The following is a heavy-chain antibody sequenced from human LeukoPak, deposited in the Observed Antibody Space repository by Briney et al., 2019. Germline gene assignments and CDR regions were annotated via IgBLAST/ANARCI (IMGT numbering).Heavy chain of an antibody. D-gene: IGHD3-9*01. CDR2: IYYSVST. CDR3: ARAGPRYFDWLDYYYGMDV. CDR1: GGSISSGGYY. Sequence: HPSETLSLTCTVSGGSISSGGYYWSWIRQHPGKGLEWIGYIYYSVSTYYNPSLKSRVTISVDTPKNQFSLKVSSVTAAHTAVYYCARAGPRYFDWLDYYYGMDVWGQGTTVTVSS. J-gene: IGHJ6*02. V-gene: IGHV4-31*03.